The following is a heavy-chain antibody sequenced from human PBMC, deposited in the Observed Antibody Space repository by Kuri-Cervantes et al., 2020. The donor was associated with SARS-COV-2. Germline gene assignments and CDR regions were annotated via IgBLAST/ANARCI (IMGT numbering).Heavy chain of an antibody. J-gene: IGHJ4*02. CDR1: GFTFSSYW. D-gene: IGHD1-1*01. Sequence: GESLKISCAASGFTFSSYWMSWVRQAPGKGLEWVANIKQDGSEKYYVDSVKGRFTLSRDNAKNMLFLQMNSLRAEDTAVYYCVRDGDHWNFDYRGQGTLVTVSS. CDR3: VRDGDHWNFDY. V-gene: IGHV3-7*01. CDR2: IKQDGSEK.